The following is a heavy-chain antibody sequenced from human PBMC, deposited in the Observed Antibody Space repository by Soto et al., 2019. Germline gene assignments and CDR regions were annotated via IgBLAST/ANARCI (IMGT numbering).Heavy chain of an antibody. J-gene: IGHJ5*02. Sequence: GGSLRLSCTASGFTFGDYAMSWVRQAPGKGLEWVGFIRSKAYGGTTEYAASVKGRFTISRDDSKSIAYLQMNSLKTEDTAVYYCTRDYGGPTRRRAFDPWGQGTMVT. D-gene: IGHD4-17*01. CDR3: TRDYGGPTRRRAFDP. CDR2: IRSKAYGGTT. V-gene: IGHV3-49*04. CDR1: GFTFGDYA.